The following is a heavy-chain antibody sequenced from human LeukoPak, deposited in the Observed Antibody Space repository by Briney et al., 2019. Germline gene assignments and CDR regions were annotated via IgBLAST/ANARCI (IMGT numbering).Heavy chain of an antibody. Sequence: SETLSLTCAVYGGSFSGYYWSWIRQPPGKRLEWIGEINHSGSTNYNPSLKSRVTISVDTSKNQFSLKLSSVTAADTAVYYCARVHRGYSSSWPRFDYWGQGTLVTVSS. CDR2: INHSGST. J-gene: IGHJ4*02. CDR1: GGSFSGYY. D-gene: IGHD6-13*01. V-gene: IGHV4-34*01. CDR3: ARVHRGYSSSWPRFDY.